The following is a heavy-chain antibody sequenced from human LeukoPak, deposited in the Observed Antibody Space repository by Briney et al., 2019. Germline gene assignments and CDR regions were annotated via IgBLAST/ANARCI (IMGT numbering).Heavy chain of an antibody. J-gene: IGHJ3*02. CDR1: GFTFSGSA. CDR3: TSVLRYFDWLNAFDI. CDR2: IRSKANSYAT. V-gene: IGHV3-73*01. Sequence: GGSLKLSCAASGFTFSGSAMHWVRQASGKGLEWVGRIRSKANSYATAYAASVKGRFTISRDDSKNTAYLQMNSPKTEDTAVYYCTSVLRYFDWLNAFDIWGQGTMVTVSS. D-gene: IGHD3-9*01.